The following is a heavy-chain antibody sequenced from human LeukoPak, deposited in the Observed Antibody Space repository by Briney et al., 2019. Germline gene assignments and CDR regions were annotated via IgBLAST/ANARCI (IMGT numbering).Heavy chain of an antibody. Sequence: GGSLRLSCAASGFTFSSYWMSWVRQAPGKGLEWVANIKQDGSEKYYVDSVKGRFTISRDNAKNSLYLQMSSLRAEDTAVYYCATDRGWRTSGYYLYYFEYWGQGILVTYSS. J-gene: IGHJ4*02. CDR1: GFTFSSYW. D-gene: IGHD3-3*01. CDR3: ATDRGWRTSGYYLYYFEY. CDR2: IKQDGSEK. V-gene: IGHV3-7*01.